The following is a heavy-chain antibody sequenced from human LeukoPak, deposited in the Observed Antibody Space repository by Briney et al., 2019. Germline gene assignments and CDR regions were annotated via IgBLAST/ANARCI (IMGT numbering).Heavy chain of an antibody. V-gene: IGHV3-64D*09. J-gene: IGHJ4*01. Sequence: GGCLRLSCSASGLTFSTYAMFWVRPAPGKGLDYVSSISSNGGSAYYADSVKGRFTISRDNSKNTLNLQMSSLRPEDTAVYYCVRANSYLDYWGHGTLVTVSS. CDR3: VRANSYLDY. D-gene: IGHD2/OR15-2a*01. CDR2: ISSNGGSA. CDR1: GLTFSTYA.